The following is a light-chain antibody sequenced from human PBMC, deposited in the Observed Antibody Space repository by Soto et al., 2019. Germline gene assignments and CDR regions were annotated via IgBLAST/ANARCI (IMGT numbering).Light chain of an antibody. V-gene: IGKV3-20*01. CDR3: QQYGSSPWT. Sequence: EIVLTQSPGTLSLSPGERATLSCRASQSVSSSYLAWYKQKPGQAPSPLIYGASSRAISIPDRFSGSGSGTDFTLTISRLEPEDFAVYYCQQYGSSPWTFGQGTKVEIK. CDR2: GAS. J-gene: IGKJ1*01. CDR1: QSVSSSY.